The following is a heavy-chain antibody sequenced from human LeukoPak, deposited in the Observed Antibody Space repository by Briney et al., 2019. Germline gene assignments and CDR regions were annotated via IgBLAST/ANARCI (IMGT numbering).Heavy chain of an antibody. D-gene: IGHD2-2*01. V-gene: IGHV1-2*02. Sequence: ASLKLSCKASGYTFTGFYMHWVRQAPGQWLEWMGSNNPNSTGPNYAQKFKSRVPMTRDTSISTVYMELSRLRSDDTAVYYCARDSLSDIVVVPAAMLSSMDVWGKGTTVTVSS. CDR2: NNPNSTGP. CDR3: ARDSLSDIVVVPAAMLSSMDV. CDR1: GYTFTGFY. J-gene: IGHJ6*03.